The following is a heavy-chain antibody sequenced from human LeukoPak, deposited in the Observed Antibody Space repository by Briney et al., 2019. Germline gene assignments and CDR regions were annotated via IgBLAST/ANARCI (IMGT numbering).Heavy chain of an antibody. CDR1: GGSIRSYY. V-gene: IGHV4-59*01. CDR2: IYYSGST. D-gene: IGHD3-10*01. J-gene: IGHJ5*02. Sequence: SETLSLTCTVSGGSIRSYYWSWIRQPPGKGLEWIGYIYYSGSTNYNPSLKSRVTISVDTSKNQFSLKLSSVTAADTAVYYCARGGSSHNWSDPWGQGTLVTVSS. CDR3: ARGGSSHNWSDP.